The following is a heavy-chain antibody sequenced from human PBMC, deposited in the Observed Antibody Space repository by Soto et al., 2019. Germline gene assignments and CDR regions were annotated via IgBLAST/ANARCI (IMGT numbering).Heavy chain of an antibody. D-gene: IGHD3-22*01. J-gene: IGHJ4*02. CDR3: ARAGAGYYDSSIDY. V-gene: IGHV4-59*01. CDR2: IYYSGST. CDR1: GGSISSYY. Sequence: SETLSLTCTVSGGSISSYYWSWIRQPPGKGLEWIGYIYYSGSTNYNPSLKSRVPISVDTSKNQFSLKLSSVTAADTAVYYCARAGAGYYDSSIDYWGQGTLVTVSS.